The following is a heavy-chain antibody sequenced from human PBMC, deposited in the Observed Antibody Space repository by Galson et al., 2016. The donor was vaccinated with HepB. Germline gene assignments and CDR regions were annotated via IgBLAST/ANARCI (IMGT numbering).Heavy chain of an antibody. V-gene: IGHV4-31*01. CDR1: GGSINSGGHY. Sequence: TLSLTCTVSGGSINSGGHYWSWIRQLPGGGLEWIGYISYSGNPHYNPSLKTPLAISADTSKNQFSLIMNSVTAADTAVYYCAIREITKYYFDYWGHGTLVTVSS. CDR3: AIREITKYYFDY. CDR2: ISYSGNP. J-gene: IGHJ4*03. D-gene: IGHD1-20*01.